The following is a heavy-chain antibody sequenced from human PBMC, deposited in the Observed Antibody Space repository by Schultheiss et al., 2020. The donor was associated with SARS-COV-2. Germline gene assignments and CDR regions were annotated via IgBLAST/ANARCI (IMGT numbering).Heavy chain of an antibody. CDR3: ARAVPDFDY. CDR2: IYSGGST. Sequence: ETLSLTCAVSGGSISSSNWWSWVRQPPGKGLEWVSVIYSGGSTYYADSVQGRFTISRDSSKNTLYLQMNSLRDEDTAVYYCARAVPDFDYWGQGTLVTVSS. V-gene: IGHV3-53*01. J-gene: IGHJ4*02. CDR1: GGSISSSNW.